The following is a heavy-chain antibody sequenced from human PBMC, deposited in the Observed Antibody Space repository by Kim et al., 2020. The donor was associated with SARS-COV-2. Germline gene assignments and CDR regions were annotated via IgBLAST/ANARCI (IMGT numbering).Heavy chain of an antibody. V-gene: IGHV3-15*01. Sequence: GGSLRLSCAASGFSFSDAWMSWVRQAPGKGLEWLGLIKTKAGGGTTEYATPVKGRFTISRDESKNTLYLQMNALKSEDTAVYFCSAGLAKTDTDYWGQGTLVTVSS. J-gene: IGHJ4*02. CDR1: GFSFSDAW. CDR2: IKTKAGGGTT. CDR3: SAGLAKTDTDY.